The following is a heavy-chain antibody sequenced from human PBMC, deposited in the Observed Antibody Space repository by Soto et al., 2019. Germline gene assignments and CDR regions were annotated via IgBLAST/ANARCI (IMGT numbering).Heavy chain of an antibody. CDR3: AREPWGYSGSAKHFDY. CDR2: VSYDGSYK. D-gene: IGHD5-12*01. CDR1: GFTFRTFA. V-gene: IGHV3-30*04. J-gene: IGHJ4*01. Sequence: PGGSLRLSCAASGFTFRTFAMHWVRQVPGKGLEWVAVVSYDGSYKSYADSVKGRFTISRDNSKNTLYLQLNSLRADDTAVFYCAREPWGYSGSAKHFDYWGHGTLVTVS.